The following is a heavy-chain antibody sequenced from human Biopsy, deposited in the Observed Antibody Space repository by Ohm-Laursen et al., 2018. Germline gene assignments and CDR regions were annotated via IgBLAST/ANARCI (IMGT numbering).Heavy chain of an antibody. Sequence: ASVKVSCKVSGYTLNELSMHWVRQVPGKGLEWMRGFAPENGKTVYAQNFQARVSLTEDASTDTAYMELRSLRSEDTAVYYCAADINVWNVNSWGQGTLVTVSS. J-gene: IGHJ4*02. V-gene: IGHV1-24*01. CDR1: GYTLNELS. CDR3: AADINVWNVNS. D-gene: IGHD1-1*01. CDR2: FAPENGKT.